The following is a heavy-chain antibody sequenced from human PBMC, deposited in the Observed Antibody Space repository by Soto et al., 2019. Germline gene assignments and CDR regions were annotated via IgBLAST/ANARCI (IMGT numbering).Heavy chain of an antibody. CDR2: INTAGTT. CDR3: AKDWYEDY. CDR1: GFTFTTYA. D-gene: IGHD6-13*01. V-gene: IGHV3-23*01. J-gene: IGHJ4*02. Sequence: EVQLLESGGGLVQPGGSLRLSCAASGFTFTTYAMTWVRQAPGKGLEWLSAINTAGTTYYADSVKGRFTTSRDNAKNTLYLQMDGLRAEDTAVYYCAKDWYEDYWGQGTLVTVSS.